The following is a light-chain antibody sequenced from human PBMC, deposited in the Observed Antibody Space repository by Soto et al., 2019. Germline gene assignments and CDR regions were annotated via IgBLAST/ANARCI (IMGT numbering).Light chain of an antibody. CDR2: SNN. V-gene: IGLV1-44*01. CDR3: AAWDDSLNGVV. CDR1: SSNIGSNT. J-gene: IGLJ2*01. Sequence: QSVLTQPPSASGTPGQRVTVSCSGSSSNIGSNTVNWYQQLPGTAHKLLIYSNNQRPSGVPDRFSGSKSGTSASLAISGLQSEDEADYSCAAWDDSLNGVVFGGGTKLTVL.